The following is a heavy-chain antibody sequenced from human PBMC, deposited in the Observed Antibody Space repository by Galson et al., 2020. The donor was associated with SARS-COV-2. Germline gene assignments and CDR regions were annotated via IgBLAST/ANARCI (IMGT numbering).Heavy chain of an antibody. D-gene: IGHD2-15*01. V-gene: IGHV1-18*01. Sequence: ASVKVSCKASGYTFTSYGISWVRQAPGQGLEWMGWISAYNGNTNYAQKLQGRVTMTTDTSTSTAYMELRSLRSDDTAVYYCARDSMGYCSGGSCNYYYYGMDVWGQGTTVTVSS. CDR1: GYTFTSYG. J-gene: IGHJ6*02. CDR3: ARDSMGYCSGGSCNYYYYGMDV. CDR2: ISAYNGNT.